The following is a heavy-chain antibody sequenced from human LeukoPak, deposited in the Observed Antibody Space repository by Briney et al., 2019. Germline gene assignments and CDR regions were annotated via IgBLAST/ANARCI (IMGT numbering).Heavy chain of an antibody. Sequence: KPSETLSLTCAVYGGSFSGYYWSWIRQPPGRGLEWIGEINHSGSTSYNPSLKRRVTISVDTSKNQFSLKLNSVTAADTAVYYCARVSGNSAAGDAFDIWGQGTTVTVSS. V-gene: IGHV4-34*01. J-gene: IGHJ3*02. CDR2: INHSGST. D-gene: IGHD4-23*01. CDR1: GGSFSGYY. CDR3: ARVSGNSAAGDAFDI.